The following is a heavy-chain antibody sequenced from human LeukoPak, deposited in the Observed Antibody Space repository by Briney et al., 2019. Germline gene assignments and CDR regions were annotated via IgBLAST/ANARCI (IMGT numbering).Heavy chain of an antibody. CDR2: IWYDGSNK. J-gene: IGHJ4*02. CDR3: ASGYDSSGYCQN. D-gene: IGHD3-22*01. Sequence: GRSLRLSCAASGFTFSSYGMHWVRQAPGKGLEWVAGIWYDGSNKYYADSVKGRFTISRDNSKNTLYLQMNSLRAEDTAVYYCASGYDSSGYCQNWGQGTLVTVSS. V-gene: IGHV3-33*01. CDR1: GFTFSSYG.